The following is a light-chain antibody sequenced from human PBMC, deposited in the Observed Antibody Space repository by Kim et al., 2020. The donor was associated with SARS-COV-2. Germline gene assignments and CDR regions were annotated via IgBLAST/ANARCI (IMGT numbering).Light chain of an antibody. Sequence: QSALTQPASVSGSPGQSITISCTGTSSDVGNYNLVSWYQQHPGTAPKLVIYEVSNRPSGVSDRFSGSKSGNTASLTISGLQAEDEADYYCCSYAGSSTLAFGGGTQLTVL. V-gene: IGLV2-23*02. CDR2: EVS. CDR3: CSYAGSSTLA. J-gene: IGLJ2*01. CDR1: SSDVGNYNL.